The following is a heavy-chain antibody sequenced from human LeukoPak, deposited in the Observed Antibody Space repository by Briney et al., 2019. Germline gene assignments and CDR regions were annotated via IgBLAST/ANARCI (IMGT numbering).Heavy chain of an antibody. CDR2: ISSSSSYI. D-gene: IGHD1-26*01. CDR3: AKWRTLGGSYFHGAIDY. CDR1: GFTFSSYS. J-gene: IGHJ4*02. V-gene: IGHV3-21*04. Sequence: GGSLRLSCAASGFTFSSYSMNWVRQAPGKGLEWVSSISSSSSYIYYADSVKGRFTISRDNSKNTLYLQMNSLRAEDTAVYYCAKWRTLGGSYFHGAIDYWGQGTLVTVSS.